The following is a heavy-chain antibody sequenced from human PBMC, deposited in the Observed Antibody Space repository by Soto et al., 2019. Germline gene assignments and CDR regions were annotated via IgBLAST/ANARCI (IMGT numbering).Heavy chain of an antibody. CDR2: IYWDDDK. J-gene: IGHJ3*02. D-gene: IGHD3-16*01. Sequence: QITLKESGPTLVKPTQTLTLTCTFSGFSLTTSGVGVGWIRQPPGKALEWLALIYWDDDKPYSPSLKSRLTXTXXTSKNQVVLTMTNMDPVDTATYYCAHRRSGGAFDIWGQGTMVTVSS. V-gene: IGHV2-5*02. CDR1: GFSLTTSGVG. CDR3: AHRRSGGAFDI.